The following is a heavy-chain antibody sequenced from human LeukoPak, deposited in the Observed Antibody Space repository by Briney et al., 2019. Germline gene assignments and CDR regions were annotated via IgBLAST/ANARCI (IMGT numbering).Heavy chain of an antibody. CDR3: ARHHSNFDY. J-gene: IGHJ4*02. CDR2: IYDSGST. V-gene: IGHV4-61*05. CDR1: GGSISSSSYY. Sequence: SETLSLTCTVSGGSISSSSYYWGWIRQPPGKGLEWIGYIYDSGSTNYNPSLKSRVTISVDTSKNQFSLKLSSVTAADTAVYYCARHHSNFDYWGQGTLVTVSS. D-gene: IGHD5-18*01.